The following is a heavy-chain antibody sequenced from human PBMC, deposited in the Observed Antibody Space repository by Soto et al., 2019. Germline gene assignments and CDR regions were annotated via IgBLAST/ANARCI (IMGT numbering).Heavy chain of an antibody. V-gene: IGHV3-30*18. CDR2: ISNDGSDK. J-gene: IGHJ3*01. CDR1: GFTFNNYG. D-gene: IGHD6-13*01. Sequence: QVQLVESGGGVVQPGRSLRLSCAASGFTFNNYGMHWVRQAPGKGLEWVATISNDGSDKYYADSVKGRLTISRDNSKNTVYLQMNSLRAEETAVYYCAKDQGIAASHGIGWGKGTMVTVSS. CDR3: AKDQGIAASHGIG.